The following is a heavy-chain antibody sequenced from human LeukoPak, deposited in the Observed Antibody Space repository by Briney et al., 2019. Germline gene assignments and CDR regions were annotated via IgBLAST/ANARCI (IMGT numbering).Heavy chain of an antibody. CDR1: GFTFDDYA. J-gene: IGHJ4*02. V-gene: IGHV3-9*01. CDR3: VKGSASSRPYYFDY. Sequence: GRSLRLSCAASGFTFDDYAMHWVRQAPGKGLEWVSGISWNSGSIGYADSVKGRFTISRDNSKNTLDLQMSSLRAEDTAVYYCVKGSASSRPYYFDYWGQGALVTVSS. D-gene: IGHD3-16*01. CDR2: ISWNSGSI.